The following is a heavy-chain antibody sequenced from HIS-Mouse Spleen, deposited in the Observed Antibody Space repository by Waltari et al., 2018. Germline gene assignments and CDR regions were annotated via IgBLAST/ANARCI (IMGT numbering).Heavy chain of an antibody. V-gene: IGHV3-33*06. CDR1: GFTFSSYG. CDR3: AKMGLTGYSGYDYFDY. Sequence: QVQLVESGGGVVQPGRSLRLSCAASGFTFSSYGMLWVRPAPGKGLEWVAVIWYDGSNKYYADSVKGRFTISRDNSKNTLYLQMNSLRAEDTAVYYCAKMGLTGYSGYDYFDYWGQGTLVTVSS. D-gene: IGHD5-12*01. CDR2: IWYDGSNK. J-gene: IGHJ4*02.